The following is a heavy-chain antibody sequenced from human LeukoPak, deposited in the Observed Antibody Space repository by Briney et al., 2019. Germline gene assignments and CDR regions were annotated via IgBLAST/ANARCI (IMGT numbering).Heavy chain of an antibody. CDR3: VRDFRSADY. CDR2: ICPDGTVT. CDR1: GFTFSTYA. V-gene: IGHV3-74*01. Sequence: PGGSLRLSCVASGFTFSTYAMNWVRQAPGKGPMWVSRICPDGTVTNYADSVKARFIISRDNARNTVYLQMNSLRVEDTAVYYCVRDFRSADYWGQGTLVTVSS. J-gene: IGHJ4*02.